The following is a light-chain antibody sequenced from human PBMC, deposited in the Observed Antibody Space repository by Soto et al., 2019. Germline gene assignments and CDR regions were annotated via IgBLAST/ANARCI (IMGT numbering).Light chain of an antibody. CDR3: QQSYSTPLT. J-gene: IGKJ4*01. Sequence: DIQLTQSPSFLSASLGDRVTITCRASQGIGSYLAWYQQKPGELPKLVIYAASILQTGVPSRFSGSGSGTDFTLTISSLQPEDFATYYCQQSYSTPLTFGGGTKVEIK. V-gene: IGKV1-39*01. CDR2: AAS. CDR1: QGIGSY.